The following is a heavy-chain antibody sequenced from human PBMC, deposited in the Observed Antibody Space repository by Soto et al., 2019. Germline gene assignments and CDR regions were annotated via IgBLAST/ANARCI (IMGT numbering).Heavy chain of an antibody. J-gene: IGHJ6*02. CDR2: IIPIFGTA. CDR3: ARDQGEYCSSTSCPSSYYYYGMDV. D-gene: IGHD2-2*01. Sequence: QVQLVQSGAEVKKPGSSVKVSCKASGGTFSSYAISWVRQALGQGLEWMGGIIPIFGTANYAQKFQGRVTITADESTSTAYMELSSLRSEDTAVYYCARDQGEYCSSTSCPSSYYYYGMDVWGQGTTVTVSS. V-gene: IGHV1-69*01. CDR1: GGTFSSYA.